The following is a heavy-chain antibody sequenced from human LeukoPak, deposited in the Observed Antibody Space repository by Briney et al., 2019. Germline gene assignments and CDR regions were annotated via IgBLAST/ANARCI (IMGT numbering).Heavy chain of an antibody. Sequence: ASVKVSCKASGYTFTNYGIKWVRQAPGQGLEWMGWISAYNGNTNYAQKLQGRVTMTTDTSTSTAYMELRSLRSDDTAVYYCARVSIGYSYGLSFDYWGQGTLVTVSS. CDR1: GYTFTNYG. J-gene: IGHJ4*02. D-gene: IGHD5-18*01. CDR2: ISAYNGNT. V-gene: IGHV1-18*01. CDR3: ARVSIGYSYGLSFDY.